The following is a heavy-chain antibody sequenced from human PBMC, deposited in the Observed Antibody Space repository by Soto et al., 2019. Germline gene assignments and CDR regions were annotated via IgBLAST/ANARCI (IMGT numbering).Heavy chain of an antibody. D-gene: IGHD6-19*01. V-gene: IGHV3-13*05. J-gene: IGHJ6*01. CDR2: IGRAHEP. CDR3: ARAHLDRLARPADCYNALDV. Sequence: RLWKGAFEGRCRDHDVRWIIQDTGKCLEWVSAIGRAHEPYYLGSVKGRFSISRENAKNSLYLQMNSLTPGDTAVYYCARAHLDRLARPADCYNALDVWVHGTTVTGS. CDR1: EGRCRDHD.